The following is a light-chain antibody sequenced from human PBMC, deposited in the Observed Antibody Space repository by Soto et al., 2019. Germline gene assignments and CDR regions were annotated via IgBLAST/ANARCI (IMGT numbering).Light chain of an antibody. CDR1: QGISSY. V-gene: IGKV1-9*01. Sequence: IQLTQSPSSLSASVGDRVTITCRASQGISSYLAWYQQKLGKAPKLLIYAASTLQSGVPSRFSGSGSGTDFTLTISSLQPEDFATYYCQQLNSYRFTFGPGTKVDIK. CDR3: QQLNSYRFT. J-gene: IGKJ3*01. CDR2: AAS.